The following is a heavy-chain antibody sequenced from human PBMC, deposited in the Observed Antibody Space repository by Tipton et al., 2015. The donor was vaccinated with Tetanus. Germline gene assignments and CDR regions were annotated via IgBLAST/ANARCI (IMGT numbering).Heavy chain of an antibody. V-gene: IGHV3-15*01. J-gene: IGHJ4*02. CDR2: IKSKTDGETT. CDR3: TTGKETTSPFDY. CDR1: GFTFTNAW. Sequence: GSLRLSCAASGFTFTNAWMSWVRQAPGKGLEWVGRIKSKTDGETTDYAAPVKGRFTISRDDSKNTLYLQMNSLKTEDTAVYYCTTGKETTSPFDYWGQGILVTVSS. D-gene: IGHD1-7*01.